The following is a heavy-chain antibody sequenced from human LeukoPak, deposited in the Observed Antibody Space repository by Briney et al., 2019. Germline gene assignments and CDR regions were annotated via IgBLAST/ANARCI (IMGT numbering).Heavy chain of an antibody. CDR3: ALLYSSGGTGPDDY. J-gene: IGHJ4*02. CDR1: GGTFSSYA. CDR2: IIPIFGTA. V-gene: IGHV1-69*06. D-gene: IGHD6-19*01. Sequence: SVKVSCKASGGTFSSYASSWVRQAPGQGLEWMGGIIPIFGTANYAQKFQGRVTITADKSTSTAYMELSSLRSEDTAVYYCALLYSSGGTGPDDYWGQGTLVTVSS.